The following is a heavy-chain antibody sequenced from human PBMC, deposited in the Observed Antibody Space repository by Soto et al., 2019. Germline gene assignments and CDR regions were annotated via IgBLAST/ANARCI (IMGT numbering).Heavy chain of an antibody. J-gene: IGHJ4*02. D-gene: IGHD6-19*01. CDR3: AREWVAAAEKEPLYSSGWFPYY. Sequence: QVQLVESGGGVVQPGRSLRLSCAASGFTFSSYAMHWVRQAPGKGLEWVAVISYDGSNKYYADSVKGRFTISRDNSKNTLYLQMNSLRAEDTAVYYCAREWVAAAEKEPLYSSGWFPYYWGQGTLVTVSS. V-gene: IGHV3-30-3*01. CDR1: GFTFSSYA. CDR2: ISYDGSNK.